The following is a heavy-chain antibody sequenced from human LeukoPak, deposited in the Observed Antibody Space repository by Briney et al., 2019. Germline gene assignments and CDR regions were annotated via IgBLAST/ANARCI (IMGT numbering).Heavy chain of an antibody. V-gene: IGHV4-31*03. D-gene: IGHD3-10*01. Sequence: PSETLSLTCSVSGGSISSGGYYWSWIRQHPGKGLEWIGYIYYSGSTYYNPSLKSRVTISVDTSKNQFSLKLSSVTAADTAVYYCARDGAMVRGAHYYYYYGMDVWGQGTTVTVSS. J-gene: IGHJ6*02. CDR3: ARDGAMVRGAHYYYYYGMDV. CDR1: GGSISSGGYY. CDR2: IYYSGST.